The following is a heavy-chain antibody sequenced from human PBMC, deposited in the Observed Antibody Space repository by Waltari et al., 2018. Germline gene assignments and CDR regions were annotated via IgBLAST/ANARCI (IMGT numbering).Heavy chain of an antibody. CDR3: ARGLGSSSSSYYYYGMDV. Sequence: QVQLQQWGAGLLKPSETLSLTCAVYGGSFSGYYWSWIRQPPGRGLEWIGEINHIGSTNYNPALKSRVTISVDTSKNQFSLKLSSVTAADTAVYYCARGLGSSSSSYYYYGMDVWGQGTTVTVSS. V-gene: IGHV4-34*01. CDR2: INHIGST. D-gene: IGHD6-6*01. J-gene: IGHJ6*02. CDR1: GGSFSGYY.